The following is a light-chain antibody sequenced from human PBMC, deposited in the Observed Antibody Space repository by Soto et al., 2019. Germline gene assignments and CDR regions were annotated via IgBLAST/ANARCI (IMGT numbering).Light chain of an antibody. Sequence: ALRMTQSPSSLSESTGDRVTITCRASQGISSYLAWYQQKPGKAPKLLIYAASTLQSGVPSRFSGSGSGTDFTLTISCLQSEDFATYYCQQYYSYPRTFGQGTKVDIK. CDR3: QQYYSYPRT. V-gene: IGKV1-8*01. CDR2: AAS. CDR1: QGISSY. J-gene: IGKJ1*01.